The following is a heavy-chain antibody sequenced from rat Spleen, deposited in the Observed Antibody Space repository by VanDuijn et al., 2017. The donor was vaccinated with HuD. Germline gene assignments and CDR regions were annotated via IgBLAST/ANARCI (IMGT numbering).Heavy chain of an antibody. Sequence: EVQLVESGGGLVQPGRSLKLSCAASGFTFSDYAMAWVRQAPKKGLEWVATIIYDGSSTYYRDSVKGRFTISRDNAKSTLYLQMDSLRSEDTATYYCARLTSYYGYTDYFDYWGQGVMVTVSS. V-gene: IGHV5-17*01. D-gene: IGHD1-7*01. J-gene: IGHJ2*01. CDR3: ARLTSYYGYTDYFDY. CDR1: GFTFSDYA. CDR2: IIYDGSST.